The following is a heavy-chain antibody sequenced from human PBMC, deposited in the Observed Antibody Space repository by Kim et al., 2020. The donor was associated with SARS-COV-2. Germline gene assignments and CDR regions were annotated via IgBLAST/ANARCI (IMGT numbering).Heavy chain of an antibody. CDR3: TGRLDY. J-gene: IGHJ4*02. Sequence: GGSLRLSCAASGFTFSTYSMNWVRQAPGKGLEWVSYISRSSDTIYYADSVKGRFTISRDTAKNSLYLQMNSLRGEDTAMYYCTGRLDYWGPGTLVTVSS. V-gene: IGHV3-48*01. CDR2: ISRSSDTI. CDR1: GFTFSTYS.